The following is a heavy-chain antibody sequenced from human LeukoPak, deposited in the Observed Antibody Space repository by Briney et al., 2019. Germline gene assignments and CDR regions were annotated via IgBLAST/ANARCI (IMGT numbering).Heavy chain of an antibody. V-gene: IGHV3-11*04. J-gene: IGHJ4*02. CDR3: ARDLYYYDSSGLYPPGY. D-gene: IGHD3-22*01. CDR2: ISSSGSTI. CDR1: GFTFSDYY. Sequence: GGSLRLSCAASGFTFSDYYMSWIRQAPGKGLEWVSYISSSGSTIYYADSVKGRFTISRDNGKNSLYLQMNSLRAEDTAVYYCARDLYYYDSSGLYPPGYWGQGTLVTVSS.